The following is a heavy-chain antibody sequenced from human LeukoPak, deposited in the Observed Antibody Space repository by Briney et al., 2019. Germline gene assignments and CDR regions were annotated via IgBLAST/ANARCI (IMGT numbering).Heavy chain of an antibody. Sequence: GGSLRLSCAASGFNFSTYWMHWVRQAPGKGLVWVSRIKSDGSTNYADSVKGRFTISRDNAKNTVSLQMNSLRPEDTGVYYCARAPSEIGGYYPEYFRHWGQGTLVTVSS. V-gene: IGHV3-74*01. CDR1: GFNFSTYW. CDR3: ARAPSEIGGYYPEYFRH. CDR2: IKSDGST. D-gene: IGHD3-22*01. J-gene: IGHJ1*01.